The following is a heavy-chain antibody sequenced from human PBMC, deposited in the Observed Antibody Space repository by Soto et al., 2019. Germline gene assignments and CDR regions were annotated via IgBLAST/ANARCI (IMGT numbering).Heavy chain of an antibody. V-gene: IGHV1-18*01. CDR1: GYTFTSYG. D-gene: IGHD5-12*01. CDR3: ARDSGDGYNRADAFDI. Sequence: QVQLVQSGAEVKKPGASVKVSCKASGYTFTSYGISWVRQAPGQGLEWMGWISAYNGNTNYAQKLQGRVTMSTDASTSTAYMELRSLRSDDTAVYYCARDSGDGYNRADAFDIWGQGTMVTVSS. J-gene: IGHJ3*02. CDR2: ISAYNGNT.